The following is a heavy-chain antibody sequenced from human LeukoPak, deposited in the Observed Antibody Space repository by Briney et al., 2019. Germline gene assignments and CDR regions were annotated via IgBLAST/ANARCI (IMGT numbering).Heavy chain of an antibody. J-gene: IGHJ4*02. CDR3: ARGSWFGELSPFVY. D-gene: IGHD3-10*01. CDR1: EFTFDSYA. Sequence: PGGSLRLSCAASEFTFDSYAMHWVRQAPGKGLEWVAVISYDGSNEYYTDSVRGRFSISRDNSKNTLYLQMNSLSAEDTAVYYCARGSWFGELSPFVYWGQGTLVTVSS. CDR2: ISYDGSNE. V-gene: IGHV3-30-3*01.